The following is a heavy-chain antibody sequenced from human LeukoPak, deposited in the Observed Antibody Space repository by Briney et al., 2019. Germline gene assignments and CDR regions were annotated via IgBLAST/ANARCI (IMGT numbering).Heavy chain of an antibody. D-gene: IGHD6-13*01. CDR1: GYSFTSYW. Sequence: GESLKISRKGSGYSFTSYWIGWVRQMPGKGLEWMGIIYPGDSDTRYSPSFQGQVTISADKSISTAYLQWSSLKASGTAMYYCARHEPYSSSWIPFDYWGQGTLVTVSS. CDR2: IYPGDSDT. J-gene: IGHJ4*02. V-gene: IGHV5-51*01. CDR3: ARHEPYSSSWIPFDY.